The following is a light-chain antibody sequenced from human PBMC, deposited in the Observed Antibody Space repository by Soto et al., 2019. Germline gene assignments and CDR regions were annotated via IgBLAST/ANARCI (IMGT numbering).Light chain of an antibody. Sequence: EIVLTQSPATLSLSPGERATLSCRASQSVSSYLAWYQQKPGQAPRLLIYDASNRATGIPARFSGSGSGTDFTLTSSRLEPEDFAVYCCQQRSNWPLTFGGGTKVEIK. V-gene: IGKV3-11*01. CDR2: DAS. CDR3: QQRSNWPLT. CDR1: QSVSSY. J-gene: IGKJ4*01.